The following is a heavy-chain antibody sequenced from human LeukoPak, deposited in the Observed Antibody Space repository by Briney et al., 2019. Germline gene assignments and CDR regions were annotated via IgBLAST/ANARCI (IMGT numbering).Heavy chain of an antibody. D-gene: IGHD3-10*01. CDR3: ARSFSLWFGELSPGFDY. V-gene: IGHV2-70*04. CDR2: IDWDDDK. Sequence: SGPTLVNPTQTLTLTCTFSGFSLSTSGMRVSWIRQPPGKALEWLARIDWDDDKFYSTSLKTRLTTSKDTSKNQVVLTMTNMDPVDTATYYCARSFSLWFGELSPGFDYWGQGTLVTVSS. J-gene: IGHJ4*02. CDR1: GFSLSTSGMR.